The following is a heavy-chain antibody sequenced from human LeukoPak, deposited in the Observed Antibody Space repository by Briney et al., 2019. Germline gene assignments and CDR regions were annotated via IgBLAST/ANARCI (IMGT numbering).Heavy chain of an antibody. V-gene: IGHV4-39*01. CDR1: GGSTSSSSYY. Sequence: SETLSLTCTVSGGSTSSSSYYWGWIRQPPGKGLEWIGSIYYSGNTYNNPSLKSRVTISVDTSKNQFSLKLSSVTAADTAVYYCARHHRQWLPPNWFDPWGQGTLVTVSS. CDR3: ARHHRQWLPPNWFDP. D-gene: IGHD6-19*01. CDR2: IYYSGNT. J-gene: IGHJ5*02.